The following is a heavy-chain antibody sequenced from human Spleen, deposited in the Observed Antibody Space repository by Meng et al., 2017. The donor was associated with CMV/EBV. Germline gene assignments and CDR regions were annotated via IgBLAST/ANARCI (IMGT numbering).Heavy chain of an antibody. J-gene: IGHJ4*02. Sequence: LPDLGPVQVTPPASLSLPCPVSCRPLSSYSWSWSRPPAGKGLEWIRRISTTGSTNYNPSLKSRVTMSVDTSKNQFSLKLSSVTAADTAVYYCARDRGDYDFWSGYFDYWGQGTLVTVSS. D-gene: IGHD3-3*01. CDR1: CRPLSSYS. CDR2: ISTTGST. V-gene: IGHV4-4*07. CDR3: ARDRGDYDFWSGYFDY.